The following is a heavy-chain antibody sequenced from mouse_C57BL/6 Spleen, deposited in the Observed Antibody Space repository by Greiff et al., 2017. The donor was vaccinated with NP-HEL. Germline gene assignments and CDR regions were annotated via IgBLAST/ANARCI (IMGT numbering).Heavy chain of an antibody. CDR3: ARHDYYGSSYGYFDV. V-gene: IGHV5-15*01. Sequence: EVQGVESGGGLVQPGGSLKLSCAASGFTFSDYGMAWVRQAPRKGPEWVAFISNLAYSIYYADTVTGRFTISRENAKNTLYLEMSSLRSEDTAMYDCARHDYYGSSYGYFDVWGTGTTVTVSS. CDR1: GFTFSDYG. CDR2: ISNLAYSI. D-gene: IGHD1-1*01. J-gene: IGHJ1*03.